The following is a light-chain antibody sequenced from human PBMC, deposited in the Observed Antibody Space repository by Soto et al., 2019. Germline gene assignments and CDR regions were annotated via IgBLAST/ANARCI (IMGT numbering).Light chain of an antibody. CDR3: NSYTSSSTVI. Sequence: QSALTQPASVSGSPGQSITISCTGTSSDIGGYNYVSWYQQHPGKAPKLIIYDVTHRPSGVSNRFSGSKSGNTASLTISGLQAEDEADYYCNSYTSSSTVIFGGGTKVTVL. CDR1: SSDIGGYNY. J-gene: IGLJ2*01. V-gene: IGLV2-14*03. CDR2: DVT.